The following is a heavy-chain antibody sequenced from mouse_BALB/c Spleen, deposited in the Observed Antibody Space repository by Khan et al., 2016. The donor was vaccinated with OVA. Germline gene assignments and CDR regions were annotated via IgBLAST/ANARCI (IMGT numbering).Heavy chain of an antibody. Sequence: QIQLVQSGPELKKPGETVKISCKASGYTFTNYRMNWMKQAPGKGLKWMGWINTYTGEPTYGDDFKGRFAFSLETSASTAYLQINNLKNEDMATXICARESSYWYFDVWGAGTTVTVSS. J-gene: IGHJ1*01. V-gene: IGHV9-1*02. D-gene: IGHD1-1*01. CDR2: INTYTGEP. CDR1: GYTFTNYR. CDR3: ARESSYWYFDV.